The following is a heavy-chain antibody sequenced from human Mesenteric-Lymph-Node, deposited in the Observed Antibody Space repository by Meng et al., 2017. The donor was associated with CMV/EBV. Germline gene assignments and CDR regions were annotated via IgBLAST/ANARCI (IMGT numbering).Heavy chain of an antibody. CDR2: INHSGST. J-gene: IGHJ4*02. CDR3: ARHQRWLKSEGGFNY. Sequence: VQLQRGGAGLLKPSEPLSPTCAVYGGSFSGYYWSWIRQPPGKGLEWIGEINHSGSTNYNPSLKSRVTISVDTSKNQFSLKLSSVTAADTAVYYCARHQRWLKSEGGFNYWGQGTLVTVSS. V-gene: IGHV4-34*01. D-gene: IGHD4-23*01. CDR1: GGSFSGYY.